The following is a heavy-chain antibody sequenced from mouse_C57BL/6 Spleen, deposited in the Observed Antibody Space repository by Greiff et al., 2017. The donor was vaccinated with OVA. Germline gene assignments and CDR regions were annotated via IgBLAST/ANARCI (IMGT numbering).Heavy chain of an antibody. CDR3: TAPIYYGYDGIAY. V-gene: IGHV6-3*01. J-gene: IGHJ3*01. Sequence: EVQRVESGGGLVQPGGSMKLSCVASGFTFSNYWMNWVRQSPEKGLEWVAQIRLKSDNYATHYAESVKGRFTISRDDSKSSVYLQMNNLRAEDTGIYYCTAPIYYGYDGIAYWGQGTLVTVSA. CDR1: GFTFSNYW. D-gene: IGHD2-2*01. CDR2: IRLKSDNYAT.